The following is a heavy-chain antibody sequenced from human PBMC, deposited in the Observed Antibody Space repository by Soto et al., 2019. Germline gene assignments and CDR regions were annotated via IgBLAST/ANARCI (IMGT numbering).Heavy chain of an antibody. Sequence: GGSLRLSCAASGFTFSSYAMSWVRQAPGKGLEWVSAISGSGGSTYYADSVKGRFTISRDNSKNTLYLQMNSLRAEDTAVYYCAKGGLVSGSYYNWFDPWGKGTLVTVSS. J-gene: IGHJ5*02. CDR1: GFTFSSYA. CDR3: AKGGLVSGSYYNWFDP. CDR2: ISGSGGST. V-gene: IGHV3-23*01. D-gene: IGHD1-26*01.